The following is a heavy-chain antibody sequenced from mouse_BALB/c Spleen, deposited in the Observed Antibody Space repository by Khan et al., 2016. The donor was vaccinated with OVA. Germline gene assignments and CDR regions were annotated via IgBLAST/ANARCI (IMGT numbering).Heavy chain of an antibody. J-gene: IGHJ3*01. Sequence: EVELVESGPSLVKPSQTLSLTCSVTGDSITSGYWNWIRKFPGNKLEYMGYIIYTGYTYYNPSLKRRISITRHTSKNQYYLQLSSVTDEDTVTYYGTRSTYSYACVCWGQGTLVTVSA. V-gene: IGHV3-8*02. CDR3: TRSTYSYACVC. CDR2: IIYTGYT. CDR1: GDSITSGY. D-gene: IGHD2-12*01.